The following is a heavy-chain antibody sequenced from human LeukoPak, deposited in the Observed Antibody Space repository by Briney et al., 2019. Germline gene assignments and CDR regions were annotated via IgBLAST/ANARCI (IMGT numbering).Heavy chain of an antibody. CDR2: IYYIGST. Sequence: SETLSLTCTVSGGSINSYYWSWVRQPPGKGLEWIGYIYYIGSTNYNPSLKSRITISVDTSKNQFSLKLSSVTAADTAVYYCARSRGYSYGTTFLDYWGQGTLVTVSS. CDR1: GGSINSYY. D-gene: IGHD5-18*01. CDR3: ARSRGYSYGTTFLDY. J-gene: IGHJ4*02. V-gene: IGHV4-59*08.